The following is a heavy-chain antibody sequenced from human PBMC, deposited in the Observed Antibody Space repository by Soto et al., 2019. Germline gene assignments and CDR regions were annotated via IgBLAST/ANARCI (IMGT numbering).Heavy chain of an antibody. CDR2: INSNGGGT. Sequence: EVQLVESGGGLVQPGGSLRLSCAASGFTFSDYAMHWVRQAPGKGLEYVAAINSNGGGTYYATSVKGRFIISRDNSKNTLYLQMGSLTAEDIAVYYCARSTGGYWGQGTLVTVSS. V-gene: IGHV3-64*01. D-gene: IGHD2-8*02. CDR3: ARSTGGY. J-gene: IGHJ4*02. CDR1: GFTFSDYA.